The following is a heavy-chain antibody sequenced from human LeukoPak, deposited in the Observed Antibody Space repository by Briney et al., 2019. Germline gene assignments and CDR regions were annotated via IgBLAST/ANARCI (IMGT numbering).Heavy chain of an antibody. J-gene: IGHJ6*03. CDR1: GGSFSGYY. V-gene: IGHV4-34*01. Sequence: SSETLSLTCAVYGGSFSGYYWSWIRQPPGKGLEWIGEINHSGSTNYNPSLKSRVTISVDTSKNQFSLKLSSVTAADTAVYYCARGRRYCSSTSCYGYYYYYMDVWGKGTTVTVSS. CDR2: INHSGST. D-gene: IGHD2-2*01. CDR3: ARGRRYCSSTSCYGYYYYYMDV.